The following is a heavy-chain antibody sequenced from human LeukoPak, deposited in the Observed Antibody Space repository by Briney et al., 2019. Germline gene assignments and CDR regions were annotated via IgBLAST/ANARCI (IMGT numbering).Heavy chain of an antibody. CDR1: GFTFSRYS. CDR3: ASIYYDRYFDY. V-gene: IGHV3-21*01. CDR2: RSSSSTYI. D-gene: IGHD3-22*01. J-gene: IGHJ4*02. Sequence: GESLRLSCAASGFTFSRYSMNWVRQAPGKGLEWVLCRSSSSTYIYYADSVKGRFTISRESAKNSLYLQMNSLRAEDTAVYYCASIYYDRYFDYWGQGTLGTVSS.